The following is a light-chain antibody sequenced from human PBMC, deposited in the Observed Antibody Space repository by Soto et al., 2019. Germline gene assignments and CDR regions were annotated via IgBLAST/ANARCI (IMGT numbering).Light chain of an antibody. V-gene: IGKV3-11*01. CDR3: QQYGSSPYT. Sequence: EIVVTQSPATLSLSPGERATLSCRASQDVSRYLAWYQQKPGQSPRLLVYDASNRATGIPARFSGSGSGTDFTLTISSLEPEDFAVYYCQQYGSSPYTFGQGTKLEVK. CDR1: QDVSRY. J-gene: IGKJ2*01. CDR2: DAS.